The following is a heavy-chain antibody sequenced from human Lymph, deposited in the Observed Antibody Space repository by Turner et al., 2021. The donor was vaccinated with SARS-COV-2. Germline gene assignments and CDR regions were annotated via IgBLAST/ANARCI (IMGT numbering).Heavy chain of an antibody. J-gene: IGHJ4*02. V-gene: IGHV3-21*01. CDR2: ISSRGSYI. Sequence: EVQLVEPGGGLVKPGGSLRLTCAASGFTFIRYSMNWVRQAPGKGLEWVSSISSRGSYIYYADPVKGRFTISRDNAKNSLYLQMNSLGADDAAVYYCAREKLGELFDYWGQGTLVTVSS. CDR1: GFTFIRYS. CDR3: AREKLGELFDY. D-gene: IGHD3-10*01.